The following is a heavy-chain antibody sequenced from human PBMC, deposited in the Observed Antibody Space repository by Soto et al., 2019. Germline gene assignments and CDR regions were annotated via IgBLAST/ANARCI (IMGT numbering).Heavy chain of an antibody. V-gene: IGHV3-23*01. CDR1: GFTFSSYA. D-gene: IGHD2-21*02. CDR3: AKDPLRGGNYYFFYFDA. Sequence: EVQLLESGGTLSQPGGSLRLSCSASGFTFSSYAMNWVRQAPGKSLEWVAAISGNGRSTYYGDSVKGRCTISRDNSRNTVYLHINNLRAEDTALYFCAKDPLRGGNYYFFYFDAWGPGTFVTVSS. J-gene: IGHJ4*01. CDR2: ISGNGRST.